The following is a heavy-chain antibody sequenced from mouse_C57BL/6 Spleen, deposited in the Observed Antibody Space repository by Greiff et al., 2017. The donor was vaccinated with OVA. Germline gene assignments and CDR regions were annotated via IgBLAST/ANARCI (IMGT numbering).Heavy chain of an antibody. CDR1: GFTFSDYG. V-gene: IGHV5-17*01. D-gene: IGHD1-1*01. CDR3: ARPGTTVVAPYYFDY. J-gene: IGHJ2*01. CDR2: ISSGSSTI. Sequence: EVQLVESGGGLVKPGGSLKLSCAASGFTFSDYGMHWVRQAPEKGLEWVAYISSGSSTIYYADTVKGRFTISRDNAKNTLFLQMTSLRAEDTAMYYCARPGTTVVAPYYFDYWGQGTTLTVSS.